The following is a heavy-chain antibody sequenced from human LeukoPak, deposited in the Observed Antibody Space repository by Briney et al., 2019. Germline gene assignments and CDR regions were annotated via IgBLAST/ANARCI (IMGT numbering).Heavy chain of an antibody. J-gene: IGHJ4*02. CDR2: ISYDGSNK. CDR3: AKEGYDILTGPAYFDY. V-gene: IGHV3-30*18. CDR1: GFTFSSYG. Sequence: PGGSLRLSCAASGFTFSSYGMHWVRQAPGKGLEWVAVISYDGSNKYYADSVKGRFTISRDNSKNTLYLQMNSLRAEDTAVYYCAKEGYDILTGPAYFDYWGQGTLVTVPS. D-gene: IGHD3-9*01.